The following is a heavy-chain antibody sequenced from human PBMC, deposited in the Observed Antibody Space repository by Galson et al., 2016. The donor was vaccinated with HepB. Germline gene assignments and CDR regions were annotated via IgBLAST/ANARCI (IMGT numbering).Heavy chain of an antibody. D-gene: IGHD7-27*01. CDR1: GFSLTSGGVG. V-gene: IGHV2-5*01. Sequence: PALVKPTQTLTLTCTFSGFSLTSGGVGVGWIRQPPGKALEWLTVIYWNDDKRYSPSLRSRLTITKDTSKNQVVLTMTNMDPVDTGTYYCAHWRDWGTRYAFDLWGQGTMVTVSS. CDR2: IYWNDDK. J-gene: IGHJ3*01. CDR3: AHWRDWGTRYAFDL.